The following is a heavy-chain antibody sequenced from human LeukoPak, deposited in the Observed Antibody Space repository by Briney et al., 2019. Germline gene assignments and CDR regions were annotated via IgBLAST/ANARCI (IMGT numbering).Heavy chain of an antibody. J-gene: IGHJ4*02. CDR3: AKGPRFLEWPHLYFDY. Sequence: GGSLRLSCAASGFTFSSYAMSWVRQAPGKGLEWVSAISGSGGSTYYADSVKGRFTISRDNSKNTLYLQMNSLRAEDTAVYYCAKGPRFLEWPHLYFDYWGQGTLVTVSS. D-gene: IGHD3-3*01. CDR2: ISGSGGST. V-gene: IGHV3-23*01. CDR1: GFTFSSYA.